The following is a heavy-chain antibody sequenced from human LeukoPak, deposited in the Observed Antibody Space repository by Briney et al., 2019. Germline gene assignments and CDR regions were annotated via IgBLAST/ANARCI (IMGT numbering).Heavy chain of an antibody. D-gene: IGHD6-19*01. CDR1: GFTFSSYA. Sequence: PGGSLRLSCAASGFTFSSYAMSWVRQAPGKGLEWVSGISGSAGGTYYADSVKGRFTISRDNSKNTLYLQMNSLRADDTAVYYCAKRRAVAGGYYYYGMDVWGKGTTVTVSS. CDR3: AKRRAVAGGYYYYGMDV. V-gene: IGHV3-23*01. J-gene: IGHJ6*04. CDR2: ISGSAGGT.